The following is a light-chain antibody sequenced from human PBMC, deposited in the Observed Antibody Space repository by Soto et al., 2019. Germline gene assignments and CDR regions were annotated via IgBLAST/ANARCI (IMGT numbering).Light chain of an antibody. CDR2: EVS. Sequence: QSALTQPASVSGSPGQSITISCTGTSSDVGGYNHVSWYQQYPGKAPKLIIYEVSNRPSGVSDRFFGSKSGNTAYLTISGLQPEDESDYYCSSFTTSDTWVFGGGTKLTVL. CDR3: SSFTTSDTWV. J-gene: IGLJ3*02. V-gene: IGLV2-14*01. CDR1: SSDVGGYNH.